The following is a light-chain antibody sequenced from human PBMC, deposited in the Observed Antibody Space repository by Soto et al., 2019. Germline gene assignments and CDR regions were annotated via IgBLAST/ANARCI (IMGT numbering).Light chain of an antibody. CDR3: QQYYSYPFT. Sequence: AIRMTQSPSSFSASTGERVTITCRASQGISSYLAWYQQKPGKAPKLLIYAASTLQSGVPSRFSGSGSGTYFTLTISCLQSEDFATYYCQQYYSYPFTFGGGTKVEIK. J-gene: IGKJ4*01. CDR1: QGISSY. V-gene: IGKV1-8*01. CDR2: AAS.